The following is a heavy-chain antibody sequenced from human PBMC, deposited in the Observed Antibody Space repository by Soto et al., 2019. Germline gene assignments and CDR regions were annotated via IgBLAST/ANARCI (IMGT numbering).Heavy chain of an antibody. V-gene: IGHV4-34*01. CDR2: ICHGGGA. CDR3: ARGPTTEKVDS. J-gene: IGHJ4*02. CDR1: GGSFSGYC. Sequence: SETLSLTCAVYGGSFSGYCWSWIRQTPGERLEWVGDICHGGGANYNPSLKSRVTISVDRSRNQFSLKLTSVTAADTAMYYCARGPTTEKVDSWGQGILVTVSS.